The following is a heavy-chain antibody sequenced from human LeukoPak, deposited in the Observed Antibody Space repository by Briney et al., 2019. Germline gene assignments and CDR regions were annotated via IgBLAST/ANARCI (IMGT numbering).Heavy chain of an antibody. CDR3: ARYISGVSCYSGYDY. D-gene: IGHD2-15*01. V-gene: IGHV3-33*01. CDR2: IWYDGSNK. Sequence: GRSLRLSCAASGFTFSSYGMPWVRQAPGKGLEWVAVIWYDGSNKFYADSVKGRFIISRDNSKNTLYLQMGSLRAEDMAVCTCARYISGVSCYSGYDYWGQGTLVTVSS. CDR1: GFTFSSYG. J-gene: IGHJ4*02.